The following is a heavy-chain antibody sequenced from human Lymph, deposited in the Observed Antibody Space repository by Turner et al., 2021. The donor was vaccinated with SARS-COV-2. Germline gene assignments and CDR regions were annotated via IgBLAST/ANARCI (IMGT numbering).Heavy chain of an antibody. V-gene: IGHV1-8*01. CDR3: ARGRYSGGGMDV. CDR2: MNPNSGNT. Sequence: QVQLVQSGAEVKKPGASVTVSCKASGYTFTSYDINWVRQATGHGLEWMGWMNPNSGNTGYAQKFQGRVTMTRNISISTAYMELSTLRSEDTAVYYCARGRYSGGGMDVWGQGTTVTVSS. CDR1: GYTFTSYD. D-gene: IGHD1-26*01. J-gene: IGHJ6*02.